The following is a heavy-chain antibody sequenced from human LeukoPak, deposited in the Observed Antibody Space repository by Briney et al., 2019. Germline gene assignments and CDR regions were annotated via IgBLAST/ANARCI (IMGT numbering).Heavy chain of an antibody. J-gene: IGHJ5*02. Sequence: PGGSLRLSCAASGFTFDDYTMHWVRQTPGKGLEWVSLISWDGGSTYYADSVKGRFTISRDNSKNSLYLQMNSLRTEDTALYYCAKESPRNNWFDPWGQGTLVTVSS. D-gene: IGHD1-14*01. CDR1: GFTFDDYT. CDR2: ISWDGGST. V-gene: IGHV3-43*01. CDR3: AKESPRNNWFDP.